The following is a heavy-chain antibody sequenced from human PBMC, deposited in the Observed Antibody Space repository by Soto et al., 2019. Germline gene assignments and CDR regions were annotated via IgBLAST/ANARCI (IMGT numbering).Heavy chain of an antibody. J-gene: IGHJ3*01. Sequence: GASVKVSCKASGYTFTSYGISWVRQAPGQGLEWMGWISAYNGNTNFARKLQDRVTMTTDTSTSTAYMELRSLRSDDTAVYYCARDRITIFGEQADAFDLWGQGTMVTVSS. D-gene: IGHD3-3*01. CDR1: GYTFTSYG. CDR3: ARDRITIFGEQADAFDL. CDR2: ISAYNGNT. V-gene: IGHV1-18*01.